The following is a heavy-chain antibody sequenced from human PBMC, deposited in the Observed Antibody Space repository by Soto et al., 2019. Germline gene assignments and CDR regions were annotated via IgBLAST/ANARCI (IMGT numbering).Heavy chain of an antibody. Sequence: EVQVVESGGGLVQPGGSLRLSCAASGFSVTNNYMNWVRQAPGKGLEWVSIIDIGGNTYYADSVKDRFTISRDNSRNTLYLHMDSLRAEDTAVYYCARGRVSTGYLGREHYFDYSAQGTLVTVSP. CDR2: IDIGGNT. J-gene: IGHJ4*02. CDR3: ARGRVSTGYLGREHYFDY. D-gene: IGHD3-22*01. V-gene: IGHV3-66*01. CDR1: GFSVTNNY.